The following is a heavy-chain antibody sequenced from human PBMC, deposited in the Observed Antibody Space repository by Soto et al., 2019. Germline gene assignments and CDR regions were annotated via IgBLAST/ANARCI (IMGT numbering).Heavy chain of an antibody. Sequence: PSETLSLTCAVSGGSISSGGYSWSWIRQPPGKGLEWIGYIYHSGSTYYNPSLKSRVTISVDRSKNQFSLKLSSVTAADTAVYYCARRRYYDEIWGQGTLVTVSS. V-gene: IGHV4-30-2*01. CDR2: IYHSGST. J-gene: IGHJ4*02. D-gene: IGHD3-22*01. CDR1: GGSISSGGYS. CDR3: ARRRYYDEI.